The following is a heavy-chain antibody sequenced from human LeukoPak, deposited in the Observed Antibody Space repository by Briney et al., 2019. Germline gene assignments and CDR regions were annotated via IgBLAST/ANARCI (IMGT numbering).Heavy chain of an antibody. J-gene: IGHJ4*02. CDR3: AKWKYSNSGIDDY. D-gene: IGHD6-6*01. V-gene: IGHV3-33*06. CDR2: IWYDGSNK. Sequence: GGSLRLSCAASGFTFSSYGMHWVRQAPGKGLEWVAVIWYDGSNKYYADSVKGRFTISRDNSKNQLYLQMNSLRAEDTAVYYCAKWKYSNSGIDDYWGQGTLVTVSS. CDR1: GFTFSSYG.